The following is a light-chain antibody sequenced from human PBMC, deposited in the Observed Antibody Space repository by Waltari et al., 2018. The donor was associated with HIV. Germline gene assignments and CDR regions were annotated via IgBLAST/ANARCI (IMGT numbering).Light chain of an antibody. J-gene: IGLJ2*01. Sequence: QSALPQPRSLSGSPGQSVTISCTGTSRDVGSYNYVSWYQHHPGKAPNLLLYDVSERPSGVPDRFSGSKSGNTASLTISGLQAEDEADYYCCSYAGTYTFVVFGGGTKLTVL. CDR1: SRDVGSYNY. CDR2: DVS. V-gene: IGLV2-11*01. CDR3: CSYAGTYTFVV.